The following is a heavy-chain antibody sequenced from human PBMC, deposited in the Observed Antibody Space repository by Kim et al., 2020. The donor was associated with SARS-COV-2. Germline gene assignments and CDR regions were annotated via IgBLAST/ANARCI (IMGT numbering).Heavy chain of an antibody. J-gene: IGHJ4*02. Sequence: GWSLRLSCAASGFTFSSYSMNWVRQAPGKGLEWVSSISSSSSYIYYADSVKGRFTISRDNAKNSLYLQMNSLRAEDTAVYYCARDENVGDSSGYYFDYWGQGTLVTVSS. D-gene: IGHD3-22*01. V-gene: IGHV3-21*01. CDR3: ARDENVGDSSGYYFDY. CDR1: GFTFSSYS. CDR2: ISSSSSYI.